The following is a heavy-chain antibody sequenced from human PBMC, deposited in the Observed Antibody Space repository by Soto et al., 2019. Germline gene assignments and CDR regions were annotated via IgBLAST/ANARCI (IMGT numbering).Heavy chain of an antibody. J-gene: IGHJ6*03. V-gene: IGHV3-23*01. D-gene: IGHD3-10*01. CDR1: GFTFSSYA. Sequence: GGSLRLSCXASGFTFSSYAMSWVRQAPGKGLEWVSAISGSGGSTYYADSVKGRFTISRDNSKNTLYLQMNSLRAEDTAVYYCAKAGGSGSYSYYYYYYYMDVWGKGTTVTVSS. CDR3: AKAGGSGSYSYYYYYYYMDV. CDR2: ISGSGGST.